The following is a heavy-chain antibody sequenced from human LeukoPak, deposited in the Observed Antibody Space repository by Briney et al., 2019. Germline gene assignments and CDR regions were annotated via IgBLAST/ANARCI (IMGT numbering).Heavy chain of an antibody. CDR3: ARRSLVGATLAFDY. CDR2: IYSGGST. D-gene: IGHD1-26*01. V-gene: IGHV3-53*01. J-gene: IGHJ4*02. CDR1: GFTVSSNY. Sequence: GGSLGLSCAASGFTVSSNYMSWVRQAPGKGLEWVSVIYSGGSTYYADSVKGRFTISRDNSKNTLYLQMNSLRAEDTAVYYCARRSLVGATLAFDYWGQGTLVTVSS.